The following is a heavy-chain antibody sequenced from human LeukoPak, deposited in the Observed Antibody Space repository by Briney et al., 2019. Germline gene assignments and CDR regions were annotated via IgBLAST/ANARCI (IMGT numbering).Heavy chain of an antibody. CDR1: GFTFDDYA. CDR3: AKGDSSGFLGLDY. CDR2: ISWNSGSI. V-gene: IGHV3-9*03. J-gene: IGHJ4*02. Sequence: QPGRSLRLSCTASGFTFDDYAMHWVRQAPGKGLEWVSGISWNSGSIGYADSVKGRFTISRDNAKNSLYLQMNSLRAEDMALYYCAKGDSSGFLGLDYWGQGTLVTVSS. D-gene: IGHD3-22*01.